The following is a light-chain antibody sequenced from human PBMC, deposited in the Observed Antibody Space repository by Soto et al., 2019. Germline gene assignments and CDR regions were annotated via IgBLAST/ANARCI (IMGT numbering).Light chain of an antibody. J-gene: IGLJ1*01. CDR3: SSYAVTNIFV. Sequence: QSVLTQPPSASGSPGQSVTISCSGTSSDVGGFNYVSWYQQHPGRAPKVLIYEVNKRPSGVPDRFSGSKSGSTASLTVSGLQAEDEAEYYCSSYAVTNIFVFRTGTKVTVL. CDR2: EVN. CDR1: SSDVGGFNY. V-gene: IGLV2-8*01.